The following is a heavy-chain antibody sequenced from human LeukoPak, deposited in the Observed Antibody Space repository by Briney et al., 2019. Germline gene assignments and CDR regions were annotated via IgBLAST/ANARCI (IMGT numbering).Heavy chain of an antibody. CDR3: FGRSSGSYSFDY. Sequence: GGSLRLSCAASGFIVSSSYMSWVRQAPGKGLDWVAFIRYDGSNKYYADSVKGRFTISRDNSKNTLYLQMNSLRAEDTAVYYCFGRSSGSYSFDYWGQGTLVTVSS. J-gene: IGHJ4*02. CDR1: GFIVSSSY. D-gene: IGHD3-10*01. CDR2: IRYDGSNK. V-gene: IGHV3-30*02.